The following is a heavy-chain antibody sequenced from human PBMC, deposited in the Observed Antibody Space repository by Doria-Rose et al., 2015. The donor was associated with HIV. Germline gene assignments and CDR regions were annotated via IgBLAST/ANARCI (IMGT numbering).Heavy chain of an antibody. J-gene: IGHJ4*02. CDR2: IYYSGST. D-gene: IGHD3-22*01. CDR3: AKGTFYDSSGYYPYFDY. CDR1: GDSISTYY. Sequence: QVQLQESGPGLVKPSETLSLTCSVSGDSISTYYWNWIRQPPGKGLEWIGYIYYSGSTNYNPSLKSRVTISVDTSKNQFSLKLSSVTAADTAVYYCAKGTFYDSSGYYPYFDYWGQGTPVTVSS. V-gene: IGHV4-59*01.